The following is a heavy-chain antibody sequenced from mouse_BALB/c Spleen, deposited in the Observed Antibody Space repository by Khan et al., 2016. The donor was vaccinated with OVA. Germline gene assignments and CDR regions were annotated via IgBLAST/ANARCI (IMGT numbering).Heavy chain of an antibody. Sequence: QVQLKQSGPGLVAPSQSLSITCTISGFSLTNYGVHWVRQPPGKGLEWLVVIWSDGSTTYNSALKSRLTIIKDNSKSQVFLKMNSLQTDDTAMYFCARQPYYHYNSMDYWGQGTSVTVSS. CDR1: GFSLTNYG. CDR3: ARQPYYHYNSMDY. D-gene: IGHD2-10*01. V-gene: IGHV2-6-1*01. CDR2: IWSDGST. J-gene: IGHJ4*01.